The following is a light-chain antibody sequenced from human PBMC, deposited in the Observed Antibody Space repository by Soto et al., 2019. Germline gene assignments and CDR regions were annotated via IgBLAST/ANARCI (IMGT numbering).Light chain of an antibody. CDR1: SSDVGGYNY. CDR3: SSNTLSSNYV. J-gene: IGLJ1*01. V-gene: IGLV2-14*01. Sequence: QSVLTQPASVSGAPGQTVTISCTGTSSDVGGYNYVSWYQQRPGKAPKLMIYDDSNRPSGVSNRFSGSKSGNTASLTISGLQAEDEDDYYCSSNTLSSNYVFGTGTKLTVL. CDR2: DDS.